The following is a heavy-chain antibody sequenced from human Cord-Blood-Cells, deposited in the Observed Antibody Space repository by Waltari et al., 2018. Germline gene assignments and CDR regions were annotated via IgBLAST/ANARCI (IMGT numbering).Heavy chain of an antibody. V-gene: IGHV3-33*01. J-gene: IGHJ4*02. Sequence: QVQLVESEGGVVQPGRSLRLSCAASGFTFSSYGMHWVHQAPGKGLEWVAVIWYDGSNKYYADSVKGRFTISRDNSKNTLYLQMNSLRAEDTAVYYCARDRGIAVAGTDFDYWGQGTLVTVSS. CDR3: ARDRGIAVAGTDFDY. CDR1: GFTFSSYG. D-gene: IGHD6-19*01. CDR2: IWYDGSNK.